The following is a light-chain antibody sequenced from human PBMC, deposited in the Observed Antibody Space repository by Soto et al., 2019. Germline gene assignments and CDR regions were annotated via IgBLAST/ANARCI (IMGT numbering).Light chain of an antibody. V-gene: IGLV1-40*01. CDR1: SSNIGAGYD. J-gene: IGLJ1*01. CDR3: QSYDSTMTHRYV. Sequence: QSVLTQPPSVSGAPGQRVIISCTGSSSNIGAGYDVHWYQQRPGTAPKLLIFGNNNRPSGVPDRFSGSKSGTSASLAITGLQAEDEGDYYCQSYDSTMTHRYVFGNGTKVTV. CDR2: GNN.